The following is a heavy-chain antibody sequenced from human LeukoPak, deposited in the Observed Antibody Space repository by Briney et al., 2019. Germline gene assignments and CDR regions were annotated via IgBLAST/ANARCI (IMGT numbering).Heavy chain of an antibody. Sequence: SETLSLTCTVSGGSISSHYWSWIRQPPGKGLEWIGYIYYSGSTNYNPSLKSRVTISVGTSKNQFSLKLSSVTAADTAVYYCAREVWYYYDSSGYYPWFDPWGQGTLVTVSS. D-gene: IGHD3-22*01. J-gene: IGHJ5*02. CDR3: AREVWYYYDSSGYYPWFDP. V-gene: IGHV4-59*11. CDR2: IYYSGST. CDR1: GGSISSHY.